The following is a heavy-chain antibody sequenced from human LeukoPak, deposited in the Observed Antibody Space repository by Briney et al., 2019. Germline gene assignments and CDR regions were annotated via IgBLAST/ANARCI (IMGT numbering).Heavy chain of an antibody. D-gene: IGHD6-19*01. V-gene: IGHV3-9*01. CDR1: GFTFDDYA. CDR2: ISWNSGNI. Sequence: PGRSLRLSCAASGFTFDDYAMHWVRQAPGKGLEWVSGISWNSGNIDYADSVKGRFTISRDNSKNTLYLQMSSLRAEDTAVYFCAKDLTGVAVTDNFDYWGQGTLVTVSS. J-gene: IGHJ4*02. CDR3: AKDLTGVAVTDNFDY.